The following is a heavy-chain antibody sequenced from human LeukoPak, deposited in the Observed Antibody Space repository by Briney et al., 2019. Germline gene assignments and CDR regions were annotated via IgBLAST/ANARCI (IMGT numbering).Heavy chain of an antibody. J-gene: IGHJ4*02. CDR2: IYPGDSDT. Sequence: GESLKISCKGSGYSFTSYWIGWVRQMPGKGLEGMGIIYPGDSDTRYSPSFQGQVTISADKSISTAYLQWSSLKASDTAMYYCARQGKAEMATTYFDYWGQGTLVTVSS. CDR3: ARQGKAEMATTYFDY. CDR1: GYSFTSYW. D-gene: IGHD5-24*01. V-gene: IGHV5-51*01.